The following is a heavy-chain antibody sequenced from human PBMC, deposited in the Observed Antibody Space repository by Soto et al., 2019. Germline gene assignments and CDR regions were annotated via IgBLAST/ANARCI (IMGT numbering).Heavy chain of an antibody. Sequence: PSETLSLTCTVSGGSISSYYWSWIRQPPGKGLEWIGYIYYSGSTNYNPSLKSRVTISVDTSKNQFSLKLSSVTAADTAVYYCARGDTAMVYYYYYGMDVWGQGTTVTAP. D-gene: IGHD5-18*01. CDR2: IYYSGST. J-gene: IGHJ6*02. V-gene: IGHV4-59*01. CDR3: ARGDTAMVYYYYYGMDV. CDR1: GGSISSYY.